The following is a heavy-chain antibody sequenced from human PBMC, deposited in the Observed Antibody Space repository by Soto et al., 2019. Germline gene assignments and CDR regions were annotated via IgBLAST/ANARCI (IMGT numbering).Heavy chain of an antibody. D-gene: IGHD3-22*01. Sequence: SVKVSCKASGYTFTGYHMHWVRQAPGQGLEWMGWINPNSGATNYAQKFQGRVTLTRDTSISTAYMELSRLRSDDTAVYYCARAQAASGYYSTDYWGQGTLVTVSS. V-gene: IGHV1-2*02. CDR3: ARAQAASGYYSTDY. J-gene: IGHJ4*02. CDR1: GYTFTGYH. CDR2: INPNSGAT.